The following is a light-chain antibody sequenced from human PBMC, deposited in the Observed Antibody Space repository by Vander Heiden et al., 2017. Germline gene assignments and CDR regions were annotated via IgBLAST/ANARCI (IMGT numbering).Light chain of an antibody. CDR1: QSISSD. J-gene: IGKJ2*01. CDR3: QQGYSTPYT. V-gene: IGKV1-39*01. CDR2: AAS. Sequence: DIQMTQSPSSLSASVGDRVTITCRASQSISSDVNWYQQKPGKAPKLLIYAASSLQSGVPSRISGSGSGTDFTLSISRLQPEDVATYYCQQGYSTPYTLGRGTKLEIK.